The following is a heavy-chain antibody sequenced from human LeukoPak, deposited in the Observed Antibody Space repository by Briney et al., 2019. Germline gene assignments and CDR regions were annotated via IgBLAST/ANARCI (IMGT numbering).Heavy chain of an antibody. Sequence: PGGSLRLSCVVSGITFSSYVMHWVRQAPGKGLEWVAVISSDGSNKYYADSVKGRFTISRDNSKNTLYLQMNSLRAEDTAVYYCASPYRSGWYEPIDLWGQGTLVTVSS. J-gene: IGHJ4*02. D-gene: IGHD6-19*01. V-gene: IGHV3-30-3*01. CDR1: GITFSSYV. CDR3: ASPYRSGWYEPIDL. CDR2: ISSDGSNK.